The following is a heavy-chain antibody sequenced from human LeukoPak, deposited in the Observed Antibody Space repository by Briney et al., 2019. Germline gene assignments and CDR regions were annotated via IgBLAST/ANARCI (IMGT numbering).Heavy chain of an antibody. J-gene: IGHJ4*02. CDR1: EFTVSSNY. CDR3: ARSHSRYYFDY. CDR2: IYSGGST. V-gene: IGHV3-66*02. Sequence: PGGSLRLSCAASEFTVSSNYMSWVRQAPGKGLEWVSVIYSGGSTYYADSVKGRFTISRDNSKNTLYLQMNSLRAEDTAVYYCARSHSRYYFDYWGQGTLVTVSS.